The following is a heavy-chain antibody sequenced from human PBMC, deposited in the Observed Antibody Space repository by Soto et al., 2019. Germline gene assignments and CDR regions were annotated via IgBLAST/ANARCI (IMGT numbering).Heavy chain of an antibody. CDR1: GFTFSSYG. J-gene: IGHJ4*02. CDR2: IWYDGSNK. V-gene: IGHV3-33*01. Sequence: GGSLRLSCAASGFTFSSYGMHWVRQAPGKGLEWVAVIWYDGSNKYYADSVKGRFTISRDNSKNTLYLQMSSLRAEDTVVYCCAGGQVVTAIQYYFHYWGQGTLVTVSS. D-gene: IGHD2-21*02. CDR3: AGGQVVTAIQYYFHY.